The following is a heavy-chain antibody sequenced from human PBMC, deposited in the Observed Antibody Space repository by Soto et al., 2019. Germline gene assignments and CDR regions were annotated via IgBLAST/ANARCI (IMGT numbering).Heavy chain of an antibody. D-gene: IGHD6-13*01. CDR1: GLSITDSEMG. J-gene: IGHJ5*02. Sequence: QVTLKESGPVLVKPTETLTLRCTVSGLSITDSEMGVSWIRQPPGQPLEWLAHIDSSGEKSYRTFLKSRLAISKDTSKSQIVLTMTNMDPADTATYYCARIQLAVAVSPWFDPWGQGIPVTGSS. V-gene: IGHV2-26*01. CDR2: IDSSGEK. CDR3: ARIQLAVAVSPWFDP.